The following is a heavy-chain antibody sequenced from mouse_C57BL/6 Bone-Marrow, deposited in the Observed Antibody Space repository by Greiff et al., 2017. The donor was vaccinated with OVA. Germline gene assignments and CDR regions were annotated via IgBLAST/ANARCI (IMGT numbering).Heavy chain of an antibody. V-gene: IGHV1-53*01. D-gene: IGHD1-1*01. J-gene: IGHJ4*01. CDR1: GYTFTSYW. Sequence: QVQLQQSGTELVKPGASVKLSCKASGYTFTSYWMHWVKQRPGQGLEWIGNINPSNGGTNYNEKFKSKATLTVDKSSSTAYMQLSSLTSEDSAVYYCARWGYYYGSSPSYAMDYWGQGTSVTVSS. CDR2: INPSNGGT. CDR3: ARWGYYYGSSPSYAMDY.